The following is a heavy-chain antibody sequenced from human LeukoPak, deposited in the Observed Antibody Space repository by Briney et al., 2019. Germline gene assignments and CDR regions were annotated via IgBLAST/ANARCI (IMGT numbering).Heavy chain of an antibody. CDR3: AREQSYSEEIVVVNPPFDY. CDR2: ISSSGTYI. CDR1: GFTFSSYG. D-gene: IGHD2-21*01. Sequence: GGSLRLSCAASGFTFSSYGMNWVRQAPGKGLEWVSSISSSGTYIYFAASVKGRFTISRDNAKNSLYLQMNSLRAEDTALYYCAREQSYSEEIVVVNPPFDYWGQGTLVTVSS. J-gene: IGHJ4*02. V-gene: IGHV3-21*01.